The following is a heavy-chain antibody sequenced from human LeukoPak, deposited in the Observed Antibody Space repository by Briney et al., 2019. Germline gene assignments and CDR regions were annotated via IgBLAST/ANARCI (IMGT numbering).Heavy chain of an antibody. Sequence: PGGTLRLSCAASGFTFSSYGMNWVRQAPGKGLEWVSAISGSGGNTYYADSVKGRFTISRDNSKNTLYLQMNSLRAEDTAVYYCARGYYYYYMDVWGKGTTVTISS. CDR3: ARGYYYYYMDV. V-gene: IGHV3-23*01. CDR2: ISGSGGNT. CDR1: GFTFSSYG. J-gene: IGHJ6*03.